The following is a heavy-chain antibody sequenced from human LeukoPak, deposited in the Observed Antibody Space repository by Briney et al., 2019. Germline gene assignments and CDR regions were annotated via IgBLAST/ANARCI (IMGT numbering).Heavy chain of an antibody. Sequence: GGSLRLSCAASGFTFSSYAMSWVRQAPGKGLEWVSLISWDGGSTYYADSVKGRFTISRDNAKNSLYLQMNSLRAEDTALYYCARAGDNYYYYYMDVWGKGTTVTVSS. V-gene: IGHV3-43D*03. D-gene: IGHD3-16*01. J-gene: IGHJ6*03. CDR2: ISWDGGST. CDR1: GFTFSSYA. CDR3: ARAGDNYYYYYMDV.